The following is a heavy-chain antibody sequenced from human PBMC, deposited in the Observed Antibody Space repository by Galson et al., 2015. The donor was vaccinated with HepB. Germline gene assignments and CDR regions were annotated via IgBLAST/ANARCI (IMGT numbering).Heavy chain of an antibody. Sequence: SVKVSCKASGYTFTSYGTSWVRQAPGQGLEWMGWISAYNGNTNYAQKLQGRVTMTTDTSTSTAYMELRSLRSDDTAVYYCARDTRHSSSSGDYYYGMDVWGQGTTVTVSS. CDR2: ISAYNGNT. D-gene: IGHD6-6*01. J-gene: IGHJ6*02. CDR3: ARDTRHSSSSGDYYYGMDV. V-gene: IGHV1-18*01. CDR1: GYTFTSYG.